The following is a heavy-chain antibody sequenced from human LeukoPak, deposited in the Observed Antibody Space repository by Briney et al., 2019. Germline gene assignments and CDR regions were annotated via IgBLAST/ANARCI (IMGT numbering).Heavy chain of an antibody. CDR3: APEATGVVDH. Sequence: GGSLRLSCAASGFSFSTYTMSWVRQAPGKGLEWVSSISGSVRYIYYADSVKGRFTISRDNTKKSLYLQMNSLRVEDTAVYYCAPEATGVVDHWGQGTLVTVSS. D-gene: IGHD3-10*01. CDR2: ISGSVRYI. CDR1: GFSFSTYT. V-gene: IGHV3-21*01. J-gene: IGHJ4*02.